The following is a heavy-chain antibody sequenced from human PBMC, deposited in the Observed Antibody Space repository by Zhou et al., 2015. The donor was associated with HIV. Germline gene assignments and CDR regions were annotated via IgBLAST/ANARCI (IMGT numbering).Heavy chain of an antibody. J-gene: IGHJ3*02. D-gene: IGHD3-3*01. CDR3: AAITIQGFDI. CDR1: GGTFSSYA. CDR2: IIPIFGTA. Sequence: QVQLVQSGAEVKKPGSSVKVSCKASGGTFSSYAISWVRQAPGQGLEWMGGIIPIFGTANYAQKFQGRVTMTTDTSTSTAYMELRSLRSDDTAVYYCAAITIQGFDIWGQGTMVTVSS. V-gene: IGHV1-69*05.